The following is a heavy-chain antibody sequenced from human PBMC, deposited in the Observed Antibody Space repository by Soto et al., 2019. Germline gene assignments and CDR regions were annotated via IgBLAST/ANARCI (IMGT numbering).Heavy chain of an antibody. CDR2: IVLGSGNT. Sequence: SVKVSCKASGFTFSNSAVQWVRQARGQRLEWIGWIVLGSGNTKYAQKIQERVTITRDMSTSTAYMELSSLRSEDTAVYYCATPNHHYADRGGYYPNDGFDIWGLRTLVTVSS. D-gene: IGHD3-22*01. CDR3: ATPNHHYADRGGYYPNDGFDI. J-gene: IGHJ3*02. V-gene: IGHV1-58*01. CDR1: GFTFSNSA.